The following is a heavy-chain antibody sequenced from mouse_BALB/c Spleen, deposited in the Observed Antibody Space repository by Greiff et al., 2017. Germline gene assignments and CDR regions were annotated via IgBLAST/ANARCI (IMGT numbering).Heavy chain of an antibody. D-gene: IGHD2-14*01. CDR1: GFNIKDYY. J-gene: IGHJ3*01. Sequence: VQLKESGAELVRPGALVKLSCKASGFNIKDYYMHWVKQRPEQGLEWIGWIDPENGNTIYDPKFQGKASITADTSSNTAYLQLSSLTSEDTAVYYCASDRYWFAYWGQGTLVTVSA. CDR2: IDPENGNT. V-gene: IGHV14-1*02. CDR3: ASDRYWFAY.